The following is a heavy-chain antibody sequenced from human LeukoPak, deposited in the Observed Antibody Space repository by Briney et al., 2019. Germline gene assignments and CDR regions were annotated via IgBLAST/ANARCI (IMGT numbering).Heavy chain of an antibody. CDR2: INHSGST. CDR3: ARLLRIAARPGSAFDI. V-gene: IGHV4-34*01. Sequence: SETLSLTCAVYGGSFSGYYWSWIRQPPGKGLEWIGEINHSGSTNYNPSLKSRVTISVDTSKNQFSLKLSSVTAADTAVYYCARLLRIAARPGSAFDIWGQGTMVTVSS. CDR1: GGSFSGYY. J-gene: IGHJ3*02. D-gene: IGHD6-13*01.